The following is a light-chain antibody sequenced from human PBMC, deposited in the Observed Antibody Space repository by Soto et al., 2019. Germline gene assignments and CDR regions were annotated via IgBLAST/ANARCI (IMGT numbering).Light chain of an antibody. J-gene: IGLJ3*02. Sequence: QSVLTQPASVSGSPGQSITISCTGTSSDVGGYDFVSWYQQRPGKAPKLIIYDVSNRPSGVSNRFSGSKSGNTASLTISGLQAEDEADYYCTSYTRSDIGVFGGGNKLTAL. V-gene: IGLV2-14*01. CDR1: SSDVGGYDF. CDR3: TSYTRSDIGV. CDR2: DVS.